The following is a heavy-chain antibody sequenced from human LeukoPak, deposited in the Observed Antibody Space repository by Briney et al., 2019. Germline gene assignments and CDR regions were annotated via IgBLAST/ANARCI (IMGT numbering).Heavy chain of an antibody. CDR3: ARGSIIDVRGSGSYYGNWFDP. CDR2: IYYSGST. CDR1: GGSISGYY. J-gene: IGHJ5*02. V-gene: IGHV4-59*01. D-gene: IGHD3-10*01. Sequence: SETLSLTCTVSGGSISGYYWSWIRQPPGKGLEWIGYIYYSGSTNYNPSLKSRVTISVDTSKNQFSLKLSSVTAADTAVYYCARGSIIDVRGSGSYYGNWFDPWGQGTLVTVSS.